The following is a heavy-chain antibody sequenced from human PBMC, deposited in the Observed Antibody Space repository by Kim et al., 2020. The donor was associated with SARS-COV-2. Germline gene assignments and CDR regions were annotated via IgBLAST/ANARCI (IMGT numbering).Heavy chain of an antibody. CDR3: SRGGDSSSWYGWKDRFDP. Sequence: SETLSLTCAVYGGSFSGYYWSWIRQPPGKGLEWIGEINHSGSTNYNPSLKSRVTISVDTSKNQFPLKLSSVIAADTAVYYCSRGGDSSSWYGWKDRFDP. D-gene: IGHD6-13*01. J-gene: IGHJ5*02. CDR1: GGSFSGYY. V-gene: IGHV4-34*01. CDR2: INHSGST.